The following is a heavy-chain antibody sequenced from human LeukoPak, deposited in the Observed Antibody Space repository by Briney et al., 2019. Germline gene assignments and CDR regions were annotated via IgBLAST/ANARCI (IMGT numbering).Heavy chain of an antibody. CDR2: IYYSGST. D-gene: IGHD3-9*01. CDR3: ARAKYFDWLLVCDY. CDR1: GGSISSYY. J-gene: IGHJ4*02. Sequence: PSETLSLTCTVSGGSISSYYWSWIRQPPGKGLEWIGYIYYSGSTNYNPSLKSRVTISVDTSKNQFSLKLSSVTAADTAVYYCARAKYFDWLLVCDYWGQGTLVTVSS. V-gene: IGHV4-59*01.